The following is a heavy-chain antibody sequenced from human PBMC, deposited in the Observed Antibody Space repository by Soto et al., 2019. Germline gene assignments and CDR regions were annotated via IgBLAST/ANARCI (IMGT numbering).Heavy chain of an antibody. CDR2: VIPIFSTK. V-gene: IGHV1-69*12. Sequence: QVQLVQSGTEVKKPGSSVKVSCQASGGTFRRQALSWVRQAPGQGLEWMGGVIPIFSTKNYAQKFQGRVTITADQSAGTVHMELSSLTYDDSAVYFCARSEVTDYGDYFWFDPWGQGTLVIVSS. J-gene: IGHJ5*02. CDR1: GGTFRRQA. CDR3: ARSEVTDYGDYFWFDP. D-gene: IGHD4-17*01.